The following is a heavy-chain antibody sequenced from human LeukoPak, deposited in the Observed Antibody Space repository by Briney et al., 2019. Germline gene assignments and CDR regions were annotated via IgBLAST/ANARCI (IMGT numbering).Heavy chain of an antibody. Sequence: GGSLRLSCAASGFTFSNYAMTWVRQAPGKGLEWVSAISGSGGSTYYADSVKGRFTIFRDNSKNTLYLQMNSLRAEDTAVYYCAKVPYGSGSYGYWYFDLWGRGTLVTVSS. D-gene: IGHD3-10*01. CDR1: GFTFSNYA. J-gene: IGHJ2*01. V-gene: IGHV3-23*01. CDR3: AKVPYGSGSYGYWYFDL. CDR2: ISGSGGST.